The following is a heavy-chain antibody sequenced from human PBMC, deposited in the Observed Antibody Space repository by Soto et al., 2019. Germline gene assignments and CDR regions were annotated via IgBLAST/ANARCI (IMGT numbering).Heavy chain of an antibody. CDR2: INDYNGNT. CDR1: GYTFPSYG. D-gene: IGHD3-16*01. V-gene: IGHV1-18*01. Sequence: QVQLVQSGAEVKKPGASVKVSCKASGYTFPSYGISWVRQAPGQGLEWMGWINDYNGNTNYAQKLQGRVTMTTDTSTSTAYMERRSLRSDDTAVYYCARMGDVPYYYYGMDVWGQGTTVTVSS. CDR3: ARMGDVPYYYYGMDV. J-gene: IGHJ6*02.